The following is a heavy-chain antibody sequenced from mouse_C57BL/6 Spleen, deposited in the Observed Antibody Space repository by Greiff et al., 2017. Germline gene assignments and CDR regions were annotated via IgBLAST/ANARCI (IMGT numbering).Heavy chain of an antibody. D-gene: IGHD1-1*01. Sequence: EVKLVESGGGLVKPGGSLKLSCAASGFTFSDYGMHWVRQAPEQGLEWVAYISSGSSTIYYADTVKGRFTISRDNAKSTLFLQMTSLRSEDTAMYFCARRRITTVDAMDYWGQGTSVTVSS. CDR1: GFTFSDYG. CDR3: ARRRITTVDAMDY. J-gene: IGHJ4*01. CDR2: ISSGSSTI. V-gene: IGHV5-17*01.